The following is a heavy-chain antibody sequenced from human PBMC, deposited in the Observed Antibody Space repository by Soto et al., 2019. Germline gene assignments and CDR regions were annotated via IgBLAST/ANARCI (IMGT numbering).Heavy chain of an antibody. J-gene: IGHJ4*02. CDR2: INHSGST. V-gene: IGHV4-34*01. D-gene: IGHD2-2*01. CDR1: GGSFSGYY. Sequence: ASETLSLTCAVYGGSFSGYYWSWIRQPPGKGLEWIGEINHSGSTNYNPSLKSRVTISVDTSKNQFSLKLSSVTAADTAVYYCARGPHCSSTSCNGGNFDYWGQGTLVTVSS. CDR3: ARGPHCSSTSCNGGNFDY.